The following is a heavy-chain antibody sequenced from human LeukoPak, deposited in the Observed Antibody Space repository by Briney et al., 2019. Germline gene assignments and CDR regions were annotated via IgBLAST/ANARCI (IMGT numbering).Heavy chain of an antibody. CDR1: GFTFLRYG. J-gene: IGHJ4*02. CDR2: ISYDGSDK. Sequence: GGSLRLSFAASGFTFLRYGMHWVRQAPGQGLQWVAVISYDGSDKYYADSVRGRFTISRDNSKNTLYLQMNSLRAEDTAVYYCAKDRGGRGSYWNYFDYWGQGTLVTVSS. CDR3: AKDRGGRGSYWNYFDY. D-gene: IGHD1-26*01. V-gene: IGHV3-30*18.